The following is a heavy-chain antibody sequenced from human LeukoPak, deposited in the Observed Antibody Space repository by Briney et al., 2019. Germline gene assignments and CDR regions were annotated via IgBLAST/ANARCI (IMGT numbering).Heavy chain of an antibody. V-gene: IGHV4-34*01. CDR2: INNSGST. J-gene: IGHJ4*02. D-gene: IGHD3-9*01. CDR1: GGSFSGYY. Sequence: PSETLSLTCAVYGGSFSGYYWSWIRQPPGKGLEWIGEINNSGSTNYNPSLKSRVTISVDPAKNQFSLQLSSEAAADTAVYYCARGRGYYDILTGYFPCGCWGQGTLVTVSS. CDR3: ARGRGYYDILTGYFPCGC.